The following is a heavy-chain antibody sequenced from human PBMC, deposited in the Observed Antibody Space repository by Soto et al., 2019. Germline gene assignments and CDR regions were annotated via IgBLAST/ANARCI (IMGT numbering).Heavy chain of an antibody. CDR3: TRGGYSFGSGNDH. D-gene: IGHD5-18*01. Sequence: SETLSLTCTVSGGSISSFYWNWIRQSPGKGLEWIGFVYYTGMTKYNPSLRSRVTISLNTSTNQFSLTMTSVTPADTAVYYCTRGGYSFGSGNDHWGQGNLVTVSS. V-gene: IGHV4-59*01. CDR1: GGSISSFY. J-gene: IGHJ4*02. CDR2: VYYTGMT.